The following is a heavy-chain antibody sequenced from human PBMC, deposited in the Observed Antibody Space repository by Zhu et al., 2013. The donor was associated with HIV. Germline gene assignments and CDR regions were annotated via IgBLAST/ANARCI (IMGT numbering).Heavy chain of an antibody. J-gene: IGHJ4*02. Sequence: QVQLVQSGAEVKKPGASVKVSCRASGYTFTSYYMHWVRQAPGQGLEWMGIINPSGGGTTYAQKFQGRVTMTRDTSARTVYMELSSLRSEDTAVYYCGRVPKDYDSSGHFDYWGQGTLVTVSS. D-gene: IGHD3-22*01. CDR2: INPSGGGT. V-gene: IGHV1-46*01. CDR1: GYTFTSYY. CDR3: GRVPKDYDSSGHFDY.